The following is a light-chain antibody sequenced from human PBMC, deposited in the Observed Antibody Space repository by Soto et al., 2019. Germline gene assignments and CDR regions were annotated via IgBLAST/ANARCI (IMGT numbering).Light chain of an antibody. J-gene: IGLJ2*01. CDR3: AVWDDSLSGVV. CDR1: SSNIRNNY. Sequence: QPVLTQPPSVSGPPGQRVTIFFSGRSSNIRNNYVYWYQPLPGTAHKLLIYTNNCRPASVPDRFSGSKSGTSASLAISGPRSEDEADYHCAVWDDSLSGVVFGGGTKLTVL. CDR2: TNN. V-gene: IGLV1-47*01.